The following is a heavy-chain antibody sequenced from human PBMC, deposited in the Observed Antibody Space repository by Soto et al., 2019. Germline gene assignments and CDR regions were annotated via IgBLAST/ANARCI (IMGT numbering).Heavy chain of an antibody. Sequence: QVQLVESGGGVVQPGRSLRLSCAASGFTFSSYGMHWVRQAPGKGLEWVAVISYDGSNKYYADSVKGRFTISRDNSKNTLYLQMNSLRSEDTAVYYCARVEWGQVASTYFDYWGQGTLVTVSS. V-gene: IGHV3-30-3*01. D-gene: IGHD1-26*01. CDR1: GFTFSSYG. CDR2: ISYDGSNK. CDR3: ARVEWGQVASTYFDY. J-gene: IGHJ4*02.